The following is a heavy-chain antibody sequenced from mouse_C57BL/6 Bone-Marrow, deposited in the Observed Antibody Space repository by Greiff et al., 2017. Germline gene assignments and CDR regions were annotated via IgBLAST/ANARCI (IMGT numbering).Heavy chain of an antibody. D-gene: IGHD1-1*01. CDR2: IDPETGGT. V-gene: IGHV1-15*01. J-gene: IGHJ3*01. CDR1: GYTFTDYE. Sequence: VKLMESGAELVRPGASVTLSCKASGYTFTDYEMHWVKQTPVHGLEWIGAIDPETGGTAYNQKFKGKAILTADKSSSTAYMELRSLTSEDSAVYYCTRRGDDGSSFFAYWGKGTLVTVSA. CDR3: TRRGDDGSSFFAY.